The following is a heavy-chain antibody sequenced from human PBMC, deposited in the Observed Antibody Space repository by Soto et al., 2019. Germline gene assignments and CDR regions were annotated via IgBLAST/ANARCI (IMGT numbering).Heavy chain of an antibody. D-gene: IGHD6-19*01. J-gene: IGHJ4*02. CDR3: AKDSRRLVSVFDY. Sequence: PGGSLRLSCAASGFTFSSYGMHWVRQAPGKGLEWVAVISYDGSNKYYADSVKGRFTISRDNSKNTLYLQMNSLRAEDTAVYYCAKDSRRLVSVFDYWGQGTLVTVSS. CDR1: GFTFSSYG. V-gene: IGHV3-30*18. CDR2: ISYDGSNK.